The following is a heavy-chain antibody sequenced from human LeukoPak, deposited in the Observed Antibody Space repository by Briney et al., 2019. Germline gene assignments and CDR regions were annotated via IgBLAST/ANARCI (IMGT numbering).Heavy chain of an antibody. CDR2: ISGSGGST. CDR3: AIGRPIVVVPAAPGSAFDI. D-gene: IGHD2-2*01. Sequence: PGGSLRLSCAAPGFTFSSYAMSWVRQAPGKGLEWVSAISGSGGSTYYADSVKGRFTISRDNSKNTLYLQMNSLRAEDTAVYYCAIGRPIVVVPAAPGSAFDIWGQGTMVTVSS. J-gene: IGHJ3*02. V-gene: IGHV3-23*01. CDR1: GFTFSSYA.